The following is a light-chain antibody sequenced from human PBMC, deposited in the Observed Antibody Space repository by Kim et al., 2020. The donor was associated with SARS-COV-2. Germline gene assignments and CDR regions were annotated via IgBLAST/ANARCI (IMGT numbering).Light chain of an antibody. CDR2: GTI. CDR1: SSNIGAGFD. CDR3: QSYDSSLSGSIV. V-gene: IGLV1-40*01. Sequence: QSVLTQPPSVSGAPGQRVTISCTGSSSNIGAGFDVHWYQQLPGAAPKLLIYGTINRPSGVPDRLSGSKSGTSASLAISGLQAEDEADYYCQSYDSSLSGSIVFGTGTKVTVL. J-gene: IGLJ1*01.